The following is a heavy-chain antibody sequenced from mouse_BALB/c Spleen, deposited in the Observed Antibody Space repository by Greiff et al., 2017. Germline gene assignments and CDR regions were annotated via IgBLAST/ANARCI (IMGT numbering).Heavy chain of an antibody. CDR2: ISYSGST. Sequence: DVKLQESGPGLVKPSQSLSLTCTVTGYSITSDYAWNWIRQFPGNKLEWMGYISYSGSTSYNPSLKSRISITRDTSKNQFFLQLNSVTTEDTATYYCARDIRGFAYWGQGTLVTVSA. CDR1: GYSITSDYA. CDR3: ARDIRGFAY. J-gene: IGHJ3*01. V-gene: IGHV3-2*02.